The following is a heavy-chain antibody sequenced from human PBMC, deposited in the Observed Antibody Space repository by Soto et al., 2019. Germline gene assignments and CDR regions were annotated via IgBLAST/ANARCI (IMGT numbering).Heavy chain of an antibody. D-gene: IGHD3-22*01. CDR2: ISGSGGST. CDR1: GFTFSSYA. J-gene: IGHJ4*02. V-gene: IGHV3-23*01. CDR3: AKDPYYDSSGKWGHFDY. Sequence: EVQLLESGGGLVQPGGSLRLSCAASGFTFSSYAMSWVRQAPGKGLEWVSAISGSGGSTYYADSVKGRFTISRDNSKNTLYLQMNSLRVEDTAVYYCAKDPYYDSSGKWGHFDYWGQGTLVTVSS.